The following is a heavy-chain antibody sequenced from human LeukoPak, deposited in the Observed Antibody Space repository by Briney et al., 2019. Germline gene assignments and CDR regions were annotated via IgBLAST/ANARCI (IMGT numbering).Heavy chain of an antibody. J-gene: IGHJ4*02. CDR1: GFTVSRKN. CDR2: ISPSGDIT. V-gene: IGHV3-23*01. D-gene: IGHD3-10*01. Sequence: GGSLRLSCAASGFTVSRKNMSWVRQAPGKGLEWVSGISPSGDITYYADSVKGRFTISRDNSKNTLYLEVISLTAEDTAVYYCAKDDAWLRFGEWSQGTLVTVSS. CDR3: AKDDAWLRFGE.